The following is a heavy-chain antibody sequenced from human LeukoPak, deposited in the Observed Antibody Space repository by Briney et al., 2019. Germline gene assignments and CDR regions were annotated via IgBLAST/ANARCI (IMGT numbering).Heavy chain of an antibody. CDR3: ARVRGESVAETFDY. CDR1: GYSISSAYY. D-gene: IGHD3-16*01. J-gene: IGHJ4*02. V-gene: IGHV4-38-2*02. Sequence: SETLSLTCSVSGYSISSAYYWGWIRQPPGKGLEWIGSFYHSGNTYYNPSLKSRVTISVDTSKNRLSLKLSSVTAADTAVYYCARVRGESVAETFDYWGQGTLVTVSS. CDR2: FYHSGNT.